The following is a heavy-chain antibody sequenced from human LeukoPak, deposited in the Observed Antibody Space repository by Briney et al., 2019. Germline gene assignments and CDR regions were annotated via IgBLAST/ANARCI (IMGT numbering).Heavy chain of an antibody. J-gene: IGHJ4*02. D-gene: IGHD2-15*01. CDR1: GGSFSGYY. V-gene: IGHV4-34*01. Sequence: SETLSLTCAVYGGSFSGYYWSWIRQPPGKGLEWIGEINHSGSTNYNPSLKSRVTISVDTSKNQFSLKLSSVTAADTAVYYCAKQESWSNFDSWGQGTLVTVSS. CDR2: INHSGST. CDR3: AKQESWSNFDS.